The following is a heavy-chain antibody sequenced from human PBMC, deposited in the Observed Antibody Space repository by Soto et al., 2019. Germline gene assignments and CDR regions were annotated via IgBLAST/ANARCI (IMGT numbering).Heavy chain of an antibody. J-gene: IGHJ4*02. D-gene: IGHD3-9*01. CDR2: INIDGSSA. CDR3: ERVDNFLTVYYTRLFDY. Sequence: GGSLRLSCAASGFTFSSYWMHWVRQAPGKGLGWVSRINIDGSSASYADSVKVRFTISRDNAKNTLYLQMNSLRAEDTALYDCERVDNFLTVYYTRLFDYWGRETVVTVSS. V-gene: IGHV3-74*01. CDR1: GFTFSSYW.